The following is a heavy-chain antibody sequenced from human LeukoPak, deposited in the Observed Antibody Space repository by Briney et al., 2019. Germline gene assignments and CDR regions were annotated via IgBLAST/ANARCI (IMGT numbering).Heavy chain of an antibody. Sequence: PGGSLRLSCAASGFTFSSYAMHWVRQAPGKGLEWVAVISYDGSNKCYADSVKGRFTISRDNSKNTLYLQMNSLRAKDTAVYYCARERWDDAFDIWGQGTMVTVSS. D-gene: IGHD1-26*01. CDR1: GFTFSSYA. CDR2: ISYDGSNK. J-gene: IGHJ3*02. CDR3: ARERWDDAFDI. V-gene: IGHV3-30*04.